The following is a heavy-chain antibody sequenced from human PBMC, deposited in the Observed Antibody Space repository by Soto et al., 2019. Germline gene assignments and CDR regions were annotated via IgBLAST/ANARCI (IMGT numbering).Heavy chain of an antibody. CDR1: GFTISGYA. CDR2: LSGSGGT. D-gene: IGHD3-16*02. J-gene: IGHJ4*02. CDR3: AKEKDYDYVWGSSRYTSDY. Sequence: GGSLRLSCAAPGFTISGYAMSWVRQAPGKGLEWVSGLSGSGGTLYADSVKGRFTISRDNSKSTLYLQMNSLRAEDAAIYYCAKEKDYDYVWGSSRYTSDYWGQGTLVTVSS. V-gene: IGHV3-23*01.